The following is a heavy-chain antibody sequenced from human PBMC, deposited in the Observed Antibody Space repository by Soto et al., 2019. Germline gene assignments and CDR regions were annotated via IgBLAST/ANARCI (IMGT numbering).Heavy chain of an antibody. V-gene: IGHV4-34*01. J-gene: IGHJ4*02. D-gene: IGHD6-13*01. CDR3: ARGPGGKAAAGRAYYFDY. CDR1: GGSFSGYY. CDR2: INHSGST. Sequence: QVQLQQWGAGLLKPSETLSLTCAVYGGSFSGYYWSWIRQPPGKGLEWIGEINHSGSTNYNPSLNSRVTISVDAAKNQFSRMLSSVTAAETAVYYCARGPGGKAAAGRAYYFDYWGQGTLVAVSS.